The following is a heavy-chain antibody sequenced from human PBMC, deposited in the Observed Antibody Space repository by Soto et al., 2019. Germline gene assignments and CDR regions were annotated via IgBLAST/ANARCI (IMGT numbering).Heavy chain of an antibody. V-gene: IGHV4-39*01. CDR1: GDSISNRGYY. D-gene: IGHD2-21*02. J-gene: IGHJ4*02. CDR2: IYYSGST. Sequence: PSDTLSLTCTVTGDSISNRGYYWGWIRQPPGKGLEWIGSIYYSGSTYNNPSLKSRVSMSVDTSKNQFSLKLRSVTAADTALYYCARQRTSVVTQAYFDSWGQGSLVTVSS. CDR3: ARQRTSVVTQAYFDS.